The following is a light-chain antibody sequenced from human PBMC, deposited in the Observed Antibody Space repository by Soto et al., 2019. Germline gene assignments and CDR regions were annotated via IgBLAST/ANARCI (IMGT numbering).Light chain of an antibody. CDR3: QQSYSTPYT. V-gene: IGKV1-39*01. J-gene: IGKJ2*01. CDR1: QSISSY. Sequence: DIPMTQSPSSLSASVGDRVTITCRASQSISSYLNWYQQKPGKPPNLLIYDTSSLQSGVPSRFSGSGSVTDFTLTISSLQPEDFATYYCQQSYSTPYTFGQGTQLEIK. CDR2: DTS.